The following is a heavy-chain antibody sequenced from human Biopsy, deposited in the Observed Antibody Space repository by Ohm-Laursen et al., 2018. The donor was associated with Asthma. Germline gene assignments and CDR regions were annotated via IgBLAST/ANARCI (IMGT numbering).Heavy chain of an antibody. D-gene: IGHD3-22*01. CDR2: ISWNSGNI. J-gene: IGHJ4*01. CDR3: AKSAGYCDSTDYLDF. CDR1: GFSFDDCA. V-gene: IGHV3-9*01. Sequence: SLRLSCAATGFSFDDCAMHWVRQAPGKGLEWVSSISWNSGNIDYADSVKGRFTISRDNAKNSLYLQMQSLRPEDTAFYYCAKSAGYCDSTDYLDFWGRGTLVTVSS.